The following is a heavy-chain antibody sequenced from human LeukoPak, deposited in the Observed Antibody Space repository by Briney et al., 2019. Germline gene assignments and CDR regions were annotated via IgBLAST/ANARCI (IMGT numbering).Heavy chain of an antibody. J-gene: IGHJ4*02. CDR1: VFTFSDHY. CDR2: ISYDGSNK. CDR3: ARDIPGDC. Sequence: PGGSLRLSCAASVFTFSDHYMDRVRQAPGKGLEWVAIISYDGSNKYYADSVKGRFSISKDNSKKSLYLQMNSLRAEDTAVYYCARDIPGDCWGQGTLVTVSS. D-gene: IGHD1-1*01. V-gene: IGHV3-30-3*01.